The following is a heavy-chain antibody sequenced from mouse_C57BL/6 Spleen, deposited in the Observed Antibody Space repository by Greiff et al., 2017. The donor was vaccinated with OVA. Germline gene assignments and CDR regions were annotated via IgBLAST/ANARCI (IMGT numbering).Heavy chain of an antibody. Sequence: VKLQESGAELVRPGASVKLSCKASGYTFTDYYINWVKQRPGQGLEWIARIYPGSGNTYYNEKFKGKATLTAEKSSSTAYMQLSSLTSEDSAVYFCEGNSYAMDYWGQGTSVTVSS. CDR3: EGNSYAMDY. V-gene: IGHV1-76*01. J-gene: IGHJ4*01. CDR1: GYTFTDYY. D-gene: IGHD2-1*01. CDR2: IYPGSGNT.